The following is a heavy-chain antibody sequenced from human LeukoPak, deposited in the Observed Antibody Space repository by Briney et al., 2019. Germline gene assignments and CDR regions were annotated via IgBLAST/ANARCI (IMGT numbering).Heavy chain of an antibody. D-gene: IGHD1-26*01. J-gene: IGHJ6*03. CDR2: ISAYNGNT. CDR3: ARGVGYYYYYYMDV. V-gene: IGHV1-18*01. Sequence: ASGKVSCKASGYTFTSYGISWVRQAPGQGLEWMGWISAYNGNTNYARKLQGRVTMTTDTSTSTAYMELRSLRSDDTAVYYCARGVGYYYYYYMDVWGKGTTVTVSS. CDR1: GYTFTSYG.